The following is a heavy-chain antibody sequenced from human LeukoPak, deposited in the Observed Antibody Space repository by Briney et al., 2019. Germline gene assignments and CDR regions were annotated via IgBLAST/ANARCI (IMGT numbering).Heavy chain of an antibody. CDR2: INPNSGGT. J-gene: IGHJ6*02. CDR1: GYTFTGYY. Sequence: ASVKVSCKASGYTFTGYYMHWVRQAPGQGLEWMGWINPNSGGTNYAQKFQGWVTMTRDTSISTAYMELSRLRSDDTAVYYCASGYSGYDPYGMDVWGQGTTVTVSS. D-gene: IGHD5-12*01. CDR3: ASGYSGYDPYGMDV. V-gene: IGHV1-2*04.